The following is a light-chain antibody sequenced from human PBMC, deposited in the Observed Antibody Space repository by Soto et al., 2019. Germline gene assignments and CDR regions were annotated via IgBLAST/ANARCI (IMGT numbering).Light chain of an antibody. V-gene: IGKV1-8*01. J-gene: IGKJ1*01. CDR1: QGISSY. Sequence: AIRMTQSPSSLSASTGDRVTITCRASQGISSYLAWYQQKPGKAPKLLIYAASTLQSGVPSRFSGSGSGTDFTLTISCLQPEDFATYYCQQYYSYPRTFGRGTKVEIK. CDR3: QQYYSYPRT. CDR2: AAS.